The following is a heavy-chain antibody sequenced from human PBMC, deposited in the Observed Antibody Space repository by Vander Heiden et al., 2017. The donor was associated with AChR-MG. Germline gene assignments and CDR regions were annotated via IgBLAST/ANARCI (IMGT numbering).Heavy chain of an antibody. Sequence: QLQLQESGPGLVKPSETLSLTCTVSGCSISSSSYYWGWIRQPPGKGLEWIGSIYYSGSTYDNPSLKSRVTISVDTSKNQFSLKLSSVTAADTAVYYCARRRSGNGMDVWGQGTTVTVSS. V-gene: IGHV4-39*01. J-gene: IGHJ6*02. CDR3: ARRRSGNGMDV. D-gene: IGHD3-10*01. CDR1: GCSISSSSYY. CDR2: IYYSGST.